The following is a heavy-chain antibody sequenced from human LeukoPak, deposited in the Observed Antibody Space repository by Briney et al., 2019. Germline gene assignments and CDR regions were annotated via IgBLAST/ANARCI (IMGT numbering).Heavy chain of an antibody. CDR2: IYSGGRT. CDR1: GFTVSSND. D-gene: IGHD3-10*01. V-gene: IGHV3-66*01. J-gene: IGHJ4*02. Sequence: PGGSLRLSCAASGFTVSSNDMSWVRQAPGKGLEWVSVIYSGGRTYYADSVKGRFTISRDNSKNTLYLQMNSLRAEDTAVYYCARAQGSGSYYLYYFDYWGQGTLVTVSS. CDR3: ARAQGSGSYYLYYFDY.